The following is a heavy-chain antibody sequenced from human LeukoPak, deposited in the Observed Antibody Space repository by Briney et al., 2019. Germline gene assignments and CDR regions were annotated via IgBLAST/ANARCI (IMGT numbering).Heavy chain of an antibody. V-gene: IGHV4-39*01. CDR1: GGSISSSSYY. Sequence: PSETLSLTCTVSGGSISSSSYYWGWIRQPPGKGLEWIGSIYYSGSTYYNPSLKSRVTISVDTSKNQFSLKLSSVTAADTAVYYCARGYDGYNFMYGYWGQGTLVTVSS. J-gene: IGHJ4*02. D-gene: IGHD5-24*01. CDR2: IYYSGST. CDR3: ARGYDGYNFMYGY.